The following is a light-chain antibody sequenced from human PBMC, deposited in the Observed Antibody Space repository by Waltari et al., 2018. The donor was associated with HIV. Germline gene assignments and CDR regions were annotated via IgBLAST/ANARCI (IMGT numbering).Light chain of an antibody. CDR3: QQYNNWPRT. V-gene: IGKV3-15*01. Sequence: VMTQSPATVSVSPGERATLACRASQGISTKLVWYQRNPGQAPRLLIYGASTRATGIPARFSGSGSGTDFTLTISSLQSEDSAIYYCQQYNNWPRTFGQGTKVEIK. J-gene: IGKJ1*01. CDR2: GAS. CDR1: QGISTK.